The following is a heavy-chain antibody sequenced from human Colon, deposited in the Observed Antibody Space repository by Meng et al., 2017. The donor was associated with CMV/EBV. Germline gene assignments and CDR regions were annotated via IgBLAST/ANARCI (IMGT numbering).Heavy chain of an antibody. CDR3: ARDPAAVDF. J-gene: IGHJ4*02. CDR1: VDTVSTNSAA. D-gene: IGHD6-25*01. Sequence: QVQLLQSGPGLVKPSQTLSLTCAISVDTVSTNSAAWSWIRQSPSGGLEWLGRTYYEAKSYNDYAESVKSRITINPYTSKNQFSLQLNSVTPEDTAVYDCARDPAAVDFWGQGILVTVSS. CDR2: TYYEAKSYN. V-gene: IGHV6-1*01.